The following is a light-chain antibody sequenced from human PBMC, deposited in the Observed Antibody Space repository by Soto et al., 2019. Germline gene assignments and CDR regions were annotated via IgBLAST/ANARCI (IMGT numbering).Light chain of an antibody. Sequence: QSALTQPASVSGSPGQSVTISCTGTSSDVGSYNLVSWYQQHPGKAPKPMIYEANKRPSGVSNRFSGSKSGNTASLTISGLQAEDEAEYYCSSYAGYSTSVVFGGGTKVTVL. CDR1: SSDVGSYNL. CDR2: EAN. J-gene: IGLJ2*01. V-gene: IGLV2-23*01. CDR3: SSYAGYSTSVV.